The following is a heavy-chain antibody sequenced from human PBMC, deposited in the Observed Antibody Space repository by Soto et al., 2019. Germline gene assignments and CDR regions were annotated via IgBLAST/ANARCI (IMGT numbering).Heavy chain of an antibody. CDR3: AREGNLGRWLQPLDF. D-gene: IGHD5-12*01. V-gene: IGHV4-59*01. CDR2: IHYNGNT. J-gene: IGHJ4*02. Sequence: QVQLQVSGPGLVKPSETPSLTCTVSGDSISAYSWSWVRQPPGKGLEWIGNIHYNGNTKYSPSLKSRVTMSVDTSKNHFSLRLISVTAADTAIYFCAREGNLGRWLQPLDFWGQGTLVTVSS. CDR1: GDSISAYS.